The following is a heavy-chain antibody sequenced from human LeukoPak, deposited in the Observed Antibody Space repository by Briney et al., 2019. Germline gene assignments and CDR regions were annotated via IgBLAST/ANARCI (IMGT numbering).Heavy chain of an antibody. CDR2: ISSSSSYI. CDR1: GFTFSSYS. D-gene: IGHD6-13*01. Sequence: GGSLGLSCAASGFTFSSYSMNWVRQAPGEGLEWVSSISSSSSYIYYADSVKGRFTISRDNAKNSLYLQMNSLRAEDTAVYYCARDPGVGSSWYHFDYWGQGTLVTVSS. J-gene: IGHJ4*02. CDR3: ARDPGVGSSWYHFDY. V-gene: IGHV3-21*01.